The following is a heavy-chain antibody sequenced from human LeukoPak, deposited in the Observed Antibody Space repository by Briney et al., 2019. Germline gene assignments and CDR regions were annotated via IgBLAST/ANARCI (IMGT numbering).Heavy chain of an antibody. J-gene: IGHJ1*01. D-gene: IGHD3-22*01. CDR2: IYGGGST. Sequence: HAGGSLRLSCAASGFAVSNNYMSWVRQAPGKGLEWVSIIYGGGSTYYADSVNGRFTIARHNSKNTLFLQMNSLRTEDTAVYYCARAYDSSGYWPEYFRHWGQGTLVTVSS. CDR3: ARAYDSSGYWPEYFRH. CDR1: GFAVSNNY. V-gene: IGHV3-53*04.